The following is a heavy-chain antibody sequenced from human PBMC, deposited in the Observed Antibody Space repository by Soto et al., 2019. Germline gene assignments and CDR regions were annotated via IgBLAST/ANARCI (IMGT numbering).Heavy chain of an antibody. D-gene: IGHD5-18*01. Sequence: SETLSLTCAVYGGSFSGYYCSWIRQPPWKGLEWIGEINHSGSTNYNPSLKSRVTISVDTSKNQFSLKLSSVTAADTAVYYCADLRRYSYGYVYWGQGTLVTVSS. CDR2: INHSGST. V-gene: IGHV4-34*01. CDR3: ADLRRYSYGYVY. CDR1: GGSFSGYY. J-gene: IGHJ4*02.